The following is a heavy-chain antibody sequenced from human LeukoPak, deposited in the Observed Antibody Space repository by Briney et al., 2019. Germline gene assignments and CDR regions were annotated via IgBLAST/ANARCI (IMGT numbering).Heavy chain of an antibody. V-gene: IGHV1-2*02. D-gene: IGHD3-10*01. CDR2: INPNSGGT. J-gene: IGHJ6*02. Sequence: ASVKVSCKASGYTFTGYHMHWVRQAPGQGLEWMGWINPNSGGTNYAQKFQGRVTMTRDTSISTAYMELSRPRSDDTAVYYCARVRRFGELSHYYYGMDVWGQGTTVTVSS. CDR1: GYTFTGYH. CDR3: ARVRRFGELSHYYYGMDV.